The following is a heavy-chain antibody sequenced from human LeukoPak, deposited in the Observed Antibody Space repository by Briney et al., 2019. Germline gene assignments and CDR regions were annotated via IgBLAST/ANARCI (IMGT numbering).Heavy chain of an antibody. D-gene: IGHD3-22*01. V-gene: IGHV3-15*01. CDR1: GFXFSNAW. Sequence: PGGSLRLSCAASGFXFSNAWMSWVRQAPGKGLEWVGRIKSKTDGGTTDYAAPVKDRFTISRDDSKNTLYLQMSSLKTEETAVYYCTTSPYDSSGHADYWGQGTLVTVSS. J-gene: IGHJ4*02. CDR2: IKSKTDGGTT. CDR3: TTSPYDSSGHADY.